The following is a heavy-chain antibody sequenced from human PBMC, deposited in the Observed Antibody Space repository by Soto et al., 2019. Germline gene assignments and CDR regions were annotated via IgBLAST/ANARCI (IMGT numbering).Heavy chain of an antibody. J-gene: IGHJ3*02. CDR2: ISGNNVYV. CDR3: ARDRCSGGSFYQTYAFDM. D-gene: IGHD2-15*01. V-gene: IGHV3-21*01. CDR1: GFNLSIYT. Sequence: EAQLVESGGGLVKPGGALRVSCAASGFNLSIYTMNWVRQAPGKGLEWVSSISGNNVYVYYADSVKGRFSISRDNAKHSLNLQMNSLRAEDTALYYCARDRCSGGSFYQTYAFDMWGQGTLVTVS.